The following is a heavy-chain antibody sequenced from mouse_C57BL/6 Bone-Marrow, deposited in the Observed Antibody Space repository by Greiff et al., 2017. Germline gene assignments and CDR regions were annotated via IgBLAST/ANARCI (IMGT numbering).Heavy chain of an antibody. CDR3: ARGDGNYRFAY. J-gene: IGHJ3*01. D-gene: IGHD2-1*01. V-gene: IGHV1-54*01. CDR2: INPGSGGT. CDR1: GYAFTNYL. Sequence: VQLQQSGAELVRPGTSVKVSCKASGYAFTNYLIEWVKQRPGQGLEWIGVINPGSGGTNYNEKIKGKATLTADKSSSTAYMQRSSLTSEDSAVYFCARGDGNYRFAYWGQGTLVTVSA.